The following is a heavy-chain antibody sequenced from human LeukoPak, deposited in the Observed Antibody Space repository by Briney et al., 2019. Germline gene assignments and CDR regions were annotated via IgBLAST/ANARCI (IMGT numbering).Heavy chain of an antibody. CDR3: ARRVGRWFGERAYYYNYMDV. Sequence: SETLSLTCAVYGGPLSGYYWTWIRQPPGKGLEWIGEINHRRSTKYSTSLKRRVTISVNTSKNQFSLRLSSVTAADTAVYYCARRVGRWFGERAYYYNYMDVWGKGTTVTISS. J-gene: IGHJ6*03. CDR1: GGPLSGYY. CDR2: INHRRST. V-gene: IGHV4-34*01. D-gene: IGHD3-10*01.